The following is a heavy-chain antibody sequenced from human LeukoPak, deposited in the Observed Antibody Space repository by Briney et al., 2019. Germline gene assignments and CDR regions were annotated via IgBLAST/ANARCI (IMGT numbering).Heavy chain of an antibody. D-gene: IGHD5-24*01. CDR3: ARDFRTQLDGYSPPYHFDY. Sequence: GGSLRLSCAASGFTFSSHSMSWVRQAPGKGLEWDSSIDSSSSHIYHADSMEGRFTISRDDAKNSLFLQMNSLRAEDTAVYYCARDFRTQLDGYSPPYHFDYWGQGALVTVSS. V-gene: IGHV3-21*01. CDR1: GFTFSSHS. J-gene: IGHJ4*02. CDR2: IDSSSSHI.